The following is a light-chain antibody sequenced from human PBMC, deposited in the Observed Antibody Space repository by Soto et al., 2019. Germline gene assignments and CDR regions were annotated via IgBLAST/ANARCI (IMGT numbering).Light chain of an antibody. CDR1: SSDVGGYNY. J-gene: IGLJ2*01. CDR3: SSYAGSNNLGV. CDR2: EVS. V-gene: IGLV2-8*01. Sequence: QSVLTQPPSASGSPGQSVTISCTGTSSDVGGYNYVSWYQQHPGKAPKVMIYEVSKRPSGVPDRFSGSKSGNTASLTVSGLQAEDEAYYYCSSYAGSNNLGVFGGGTQLTVL.